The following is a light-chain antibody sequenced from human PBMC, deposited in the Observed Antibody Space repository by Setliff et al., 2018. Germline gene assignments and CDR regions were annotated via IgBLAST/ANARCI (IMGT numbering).Light chain of an antibody. Sequence: LTQPASVSGSPGQSITISCTGTSSDVGSYNLVSWYQQHPGKAPKLMIYEGSKRPSGISNRFSGSKSGNTASLTISGLQAEDEADYYCCSYAGSSPYVFGTGTNVTVL. V-gene: IGLV2-23*01. J-gene: IGLJ1*01. CDR2: EGS. CDR1: SSDVGSYNL. CDR3: CSYAGSSPYV.